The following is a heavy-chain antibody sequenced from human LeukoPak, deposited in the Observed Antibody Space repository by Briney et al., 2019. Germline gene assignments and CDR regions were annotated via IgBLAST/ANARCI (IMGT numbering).Heavy chain of an antibody. J-gene: IGHJ5*02. V-gene: IGHV4-34*01. CDR2: INHSGST. D-gene: IGHD6-13*01. CDR1: GGSFSGYY. Sequence: SETLSLTCAVHGGSFSGYYWSWIRQPPGKGLEWIGEINHSGSTNYNPSLKSRVTISVDTSKNQFSLKLGSVTAADTAVYYCARGTNSSSWSNWFDPWGQGTLVTVSS. CDR3: ARGTNSSSWSNWFDP.